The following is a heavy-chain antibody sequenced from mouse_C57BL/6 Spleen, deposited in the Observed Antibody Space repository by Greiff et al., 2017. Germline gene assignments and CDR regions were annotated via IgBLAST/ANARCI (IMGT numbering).Heavy chain of an antibody. D-gene: IGHD2-12*01. Sequence: EVNVVESGGGLVKPGGSLKLSCAASGFTFSSYAMSWVRQTPEKRLEWVATISDGGSYTYYPDNVKGRFTISRDNAKNNLYLQMSHLKSEDTAMYYCARDYDAGFAYWGQGTLVTVSA. CDR3: ARDYDAGFAY. V-gene: IGHV5-4*01. J-gene: IGHJ3*01. CDR1: GFTFSSYA. CDR2: ISDGGSYT.